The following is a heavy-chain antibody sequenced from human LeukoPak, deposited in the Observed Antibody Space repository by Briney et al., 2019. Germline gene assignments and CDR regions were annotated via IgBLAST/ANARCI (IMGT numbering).Heavy chain of an antibody. CDR3: ARAQYDGFSSGYSGGFYYMDV. CDR2: ISNSGSA. Sequence: IPSETLSLTCTVSGGSIRSSYWSWLRQPPGQGLEWIGYISNSGSANYNPSLRGRVSISVGMSNNQIFLDLTSVTAADTAVYYCARAQYDGFSSGYSGGFYYMDVWGKGTTVSVSS. CDR1: GGSIRSSY. D-gene: IGHD3-3*01. J-gene: IGHJ6*03. V-gene: IGHV4-59*01.